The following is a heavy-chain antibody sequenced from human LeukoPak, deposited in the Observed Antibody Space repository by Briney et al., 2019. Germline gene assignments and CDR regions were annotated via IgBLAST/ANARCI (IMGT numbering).Heavy chain of an antibody. CDR3: ARDYSGYYDFDY. J-gene: IGHJ4*02. V-gene: IGHV1-3*01. Sequence: ASVKVSCKASGYTFTSYAVHWVRQAPGQRPEWMGWINAGNGNTKYSQKFQGRVTITGDTSASTAYMELSSLRSEDTAVYYCARDYSGYYDFDYWGQGTLVTVSS. CDR2: INAGNGNT. D-gene: IGHD3-22*01. CDR1: GYTFTSYA.